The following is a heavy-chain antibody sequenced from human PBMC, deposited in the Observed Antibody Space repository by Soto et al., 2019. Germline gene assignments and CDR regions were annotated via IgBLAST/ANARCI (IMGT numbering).Heavy chain of an antibody. J-gene: IGHJ4*02. D-gene: IGHD3-3*01. CDR3: AAGVSDFWSGYPLDY. CDR2: IFSNDEK. CDR1: GFSLSNARMG. Sequence: QVTLKESGPVLVKPTETLTLTCTVSGFSLSNARMGVSWIRQPPGKALEWLAHIFSNDEKSYSTSLKSRLTISLVTSKSQVVLTMTNMDPVDTATYYCAAGVSDFWSGYPLDYWGQGTLVTVSS. V-gene: IGHV2-26*01.